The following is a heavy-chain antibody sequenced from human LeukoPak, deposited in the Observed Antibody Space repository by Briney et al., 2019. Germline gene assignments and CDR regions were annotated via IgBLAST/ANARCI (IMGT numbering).Heavy chain of an antibody. Sequence: SETLSLTCTVSGGSISSYYWSWIRQPPGKGLEWIGYIYYSGSTNYNPSLKSRVTISVDTSKNQFSLKLSSVTAADTAVYYCARDTADPGYDYYYMDVWGKGTTVTVSS. CDR1: GGSISSYY. CDR2: IYYSGST. D-gene: IGHD2-2*01. CDR3: ARDTADPGYDYYYMDV. V-gene: IGHV4-59*01. J-gene: IGHJ6*03.